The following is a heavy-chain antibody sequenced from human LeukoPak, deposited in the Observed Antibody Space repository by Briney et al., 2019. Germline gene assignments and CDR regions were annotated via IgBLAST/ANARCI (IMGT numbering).Heavy chain of an antibody. D-gene: IGHD2-2*02. Sequence: PGGSLRLSCAASGFTFSSYGMHWVRQAPGKGLEWVAVISYDGSNKYYADSVKGRFTISRDNSKNTLYLQMNSLRAEDTAVYYCAKEIVPAAIVLDYWGQGTLVTVSS. V-gene: IGHV3-30*18. CDR1: GFTFSSYG. CDR2: ISYDGSNK. CDR3: AKEIVPAAIVLDY. J-gene: IGHJ4*02.